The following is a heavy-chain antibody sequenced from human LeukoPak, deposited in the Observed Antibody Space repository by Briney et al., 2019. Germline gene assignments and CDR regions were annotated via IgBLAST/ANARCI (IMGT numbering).Heavy chain of an antibody. J-gene: IGHJ4*02. Sequence: GGSLRLSCAASGFTFSSYSMNWVRQAPGKGLEWVSSISTSSSYIYYADSVKGRFTISRDNAKNSLFLQMKSLKAEDTAAYYCARGTYDFVQIDHWGQGTLVTVSS. CDR2: ISTSSSYI. CDR1: GFTFSSYS. D-gene: IGHD3-3*01. CDR3: ARGTYDFVQIDH. V-gene: IGHV3-21*01.